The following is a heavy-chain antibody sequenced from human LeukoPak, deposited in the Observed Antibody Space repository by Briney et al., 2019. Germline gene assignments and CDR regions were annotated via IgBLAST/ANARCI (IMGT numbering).Heavy chain of an antibody. J-gene: IGHJ4*02. CDR1: GFTFSSYG. CDR2: IRYDGSNK. D-gene: IGHD3-10*01. Sequence: PGGSLRLSCAASGFTFSSYGMHWVRQAPGKGLEWGAFIRYDGSNKYYADSVKGRFTISRDNSKNTLYLQMNSLRAEDTAVYYCAKDSGYYYGSGSYYLFDYWGQGTLVTVSS. CDR3: AKDSGYYYGSGSYYLFDY. V-gene: IGHV3-30*02.